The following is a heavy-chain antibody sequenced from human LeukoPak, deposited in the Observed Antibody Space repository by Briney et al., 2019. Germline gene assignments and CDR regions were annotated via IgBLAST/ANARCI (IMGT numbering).Heavy chain of an antibody. CDR2: FTYRGST. D-gene: IGHD6-19*01. J-gene: IGHJ4*02. CDR1: GDSFSSTTYS. V-gene: IGHV4-39*07. CDR3: ARRGWAVAGTFDY. Sequence: SETLSLTCTVSGDSFSSTTYSWAWIRQPPGQGLEWVGSFTYRGSTFYNPSLKSRVTISVDTSKNQFSLKLSSVTAADTAVYYCARRGWAVAGTFDYWGQGTLVTVSS.